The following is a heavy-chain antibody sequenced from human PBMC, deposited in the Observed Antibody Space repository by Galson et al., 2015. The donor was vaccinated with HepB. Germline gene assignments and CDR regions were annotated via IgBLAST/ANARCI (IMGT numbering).Heavy chain of an antibody. CDR2: ITSSGRYI. CDR1: GFTFRYFT. Sequence: SLRLSCAASGFTFRYFTMNWVRQPPGKGLEWVSSITSSGRYIKYADSLQGRFTISVDTSKNHFSLTLRSVIAADTAVYYCARRGAAWALLGGFDSWGQGTLVTASS. J-gene: IGHJ4*02. V-gene: IGHV3-21*01. CDR3: ARRGAAWALLGGFDS. D-gene: IGHD3-10*01.